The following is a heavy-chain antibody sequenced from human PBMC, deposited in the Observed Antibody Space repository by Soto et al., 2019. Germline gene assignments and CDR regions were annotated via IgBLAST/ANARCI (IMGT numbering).Heavy chain of an antibody. D-gene: IGHD5-18*01. CDR2: IIPIFGTA. CDR3: ARDVDTAMVNSYYYYYGMDV. J-gene: IGHJ6*02. V-gene: IGHV1-69*13. Sequence: SVKVSCKASGGTFSSYAISWVRQAPGQGLEWMGGIIPIFGTANYAQKFQGRVTITADESTSTAYMGLSSLRSEDTAVYYCARDVDTAMVNSYYYYYGMDVWGQGTTVTVSS. CDR1: GGTFSSYA.